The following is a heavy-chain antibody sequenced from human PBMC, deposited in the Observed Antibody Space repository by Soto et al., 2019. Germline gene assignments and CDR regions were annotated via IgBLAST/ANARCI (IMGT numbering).Heavy chain of an antibody. CDR1: WLSLSTSGLY. Sequence: SGPTLVNTTLVLTLPCTFSWLSLSTSGLYVSWIRKRPGKALEWLARIDWDDDKYYSTSLKTRLTISKDTSKNQVVLTMTNMDPVDTATYYCARTLRFLDSPITDYWGQGTLVTVSS. J-gene: IGHJ4*02. D-gene: IGHD3-3*01. CDR2: IDWDDDK. V-gene: IGHV2-70*11. CDR3: ARTLRFLDSPITDY.